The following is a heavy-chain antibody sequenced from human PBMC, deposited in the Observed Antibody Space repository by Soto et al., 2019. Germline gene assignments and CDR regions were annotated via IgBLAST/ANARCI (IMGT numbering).Heavy chain of an antibody. D-gene: IGHD3-10*01. J-gene: IGHJ4*02. CDR1: GSSMSDFF. CDR2: VYYLGST. V-gene: IGHV4-59*01. CDR3: ARDGYDGSGSPYPAY. Sequence: PSETLSLTCSVSGSSMSDFFWSWIRLSTERGLEWSGYVYYLGSTDYNPSPQSRVTISVDTSKRQFSLRLSSVTAADAAIYYCARDGYDGSGSPYPAYWGPGTHVTVSS.